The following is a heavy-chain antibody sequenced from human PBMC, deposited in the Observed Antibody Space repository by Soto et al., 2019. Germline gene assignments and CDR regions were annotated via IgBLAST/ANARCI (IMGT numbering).Heavy chain of an antibody. Sequence: PSETLSLTCAVYGGSFSGYYWSWIRQPPGEGLEWIGEINHSGSTNYNPSLKSRVTISVDTSKNQFSLKLSSVTAADTAVYYCARVYDFWSGYYPRGYYYGMDVWGQGTTVTVSS. V-gene: IGHV4-34*01. J-gene: IGHJ6*02. D-gene: IGHD3-3*01. CDR2: INHSGST. CDR1: GGSFSGYY. CDR3: ARVYDFWSGYYPRGYYYGMDV.